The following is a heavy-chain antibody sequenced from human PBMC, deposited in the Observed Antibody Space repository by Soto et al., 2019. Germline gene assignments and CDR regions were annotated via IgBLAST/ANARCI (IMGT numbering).Heavy chain of an antibody. V-gene: IGHV3-23*01. CDR1: GFTFSSYA. J-gene: IGHJ4*02. CDR3: AKDLPNRYRVRGVMTNTFDY. CDR2: ISGSGGST. D-gene: IGHD3-10*01. Sequence: PGGSLRLSCAASGFTFSSYAMSWVRQAPGKGLEWVSAISGSGGSTYYADSVKGRFTISRDNSKNTLYLQMNSLRAEDTAVYYCAKDLPNRYRVRGVMTNTFDYWGQGTLVTVSS.